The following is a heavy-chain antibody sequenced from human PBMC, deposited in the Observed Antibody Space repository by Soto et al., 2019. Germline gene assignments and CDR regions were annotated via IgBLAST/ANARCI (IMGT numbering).Heavy chain of an antibody. CDR3: AREGLLWSDREYYFDY. V-gene: IGHV1-69*06. Sequence: ASVKVSCKASGGTFSSYAISWVRQAPGQGLEWMGGIIPIFGTANYAQKFQGRVTITADKSTSTAYMELSSLRSEDTAVYYCAREGLLWSDREYYFDYWGQGTMVTVSS. CDR2: IIPIFGTA. J-gene: IGHJ4*02. CDR1: GGTFSSYA. D-gene: IGHD3-10*01.